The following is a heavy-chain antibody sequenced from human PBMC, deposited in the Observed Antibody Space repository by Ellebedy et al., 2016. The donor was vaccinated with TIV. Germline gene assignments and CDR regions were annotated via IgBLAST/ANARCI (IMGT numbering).Heavy chain of an antibody. V-gene: IGHV3-74*01. Sequence: GESLKISCAASGFTFSCSWMPWVLHRTGKGLGWVARIKTDGTTTNYADSVKGRFTVSRDNAKNTLYLQMNSLRAEDTAVYYCAGRRSGYINYWGQGSPVTVSS. D-gene: IGHD5-18*01. CDR3: AGRRSGYINY. J-gene: IGHJ4*02. CDR2: IKTDGTTT. CDR1: GFTFSCSW.